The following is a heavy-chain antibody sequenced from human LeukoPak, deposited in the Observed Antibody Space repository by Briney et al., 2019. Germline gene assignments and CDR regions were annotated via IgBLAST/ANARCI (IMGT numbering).Heavy chain of an antibody. J-gene: IGHJ5*02. CDR1: GFTFSSYA. D-gene: IGHD6-19*01. CDR2: IDASGGST. CDR3: AKGSGSGWYGWFAP. V-gene: IGHV3-23*01. Sequence: GGSLRLSCAAPGFTFSSYAMSWVRQAPGKGLEWVSSIDASGGSTYYADSVKGRFTISRDNSKNTFYLQMNSLRADDTAVYYCAKGSGSGWYGWFAPWGQGTLVTVSS.